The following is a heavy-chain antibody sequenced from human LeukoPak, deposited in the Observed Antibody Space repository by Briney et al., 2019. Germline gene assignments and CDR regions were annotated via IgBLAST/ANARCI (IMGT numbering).Heavy chain of an antibody. V-gene: IGHV3-21*01. CDR1: GFTFSSYS. J-gene: IGHJ4*02. Sequence: PGGSLRLSCAASGFTFSSYSMNWVRQAPGKGLEWVSSISSSSYIYYADSVKGRFTISRDNAKNSLYLQMNSLRAEDTAVYYCARPAERRQPTYFDYWGQGTLVTVSS. CDR3: ARPAERRQPTYFDY. D-gene: IGHD1-1*01. CDR2: ISSSSYI.